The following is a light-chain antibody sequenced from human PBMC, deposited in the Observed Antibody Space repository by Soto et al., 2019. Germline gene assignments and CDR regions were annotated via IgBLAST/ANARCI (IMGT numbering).Light chain of an antibody. CDR3: QQFNSYPRT. CDR1: QGITNL. J-gene: IGKJ1*01. Sequence: DIQLTQSPSFVSASEGDRVTIACRASQGITNLLAWYQQKPGRAPKLLISFASSLDSEVPSRFSGSGSGTEFILTISSLQPEDTVTYYCQQFNSYPRTFGQGTKVEIK. CDR2: FAS. V-gene: IGKV1-9*01.